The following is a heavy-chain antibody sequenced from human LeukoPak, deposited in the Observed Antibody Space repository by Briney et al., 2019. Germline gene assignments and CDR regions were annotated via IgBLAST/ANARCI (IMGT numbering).Heavy chain of an antibody. CDR3: AKGGHLDD. V-gene: IGHV3-7*01. CDR1: GFTFSSYA. Sequence: GGSLRLSCAASGFTFSSYAMSWVRQAPGKGLEWVANIKPDGIEKNYVDSVKGRFSVFRDSTQNSLFLQMDSLRPEDTAVYYCAKGGHLDDWGQGTLVTVST. D-gene: IGHD6-25*01. CDR2: IKPDGIEK. J-gene: IGHJ4*02.